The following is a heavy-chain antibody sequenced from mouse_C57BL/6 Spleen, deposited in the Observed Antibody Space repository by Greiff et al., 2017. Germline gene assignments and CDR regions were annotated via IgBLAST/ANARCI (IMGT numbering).Heavy chain of an antibody. D-gene: IGHD1-1*01. V-gene: IGHV3-6*01. CDR3: ARAPLYYEFDY. Sequence: EVQLLESGPGLVKPSQSLSLTCSVTGYSITSGYYWNWIRQFPGNKLEWMGYISYDGSNNYNPSLKNRISITRDTSKNQFFLKLNSVTTEDTATYYCARAPLYYEFDYWGQGTTLTVSS. CDR2: ISYDGSN. J-gene: IGHJ2*01. CDR1: GYSITSGYY.